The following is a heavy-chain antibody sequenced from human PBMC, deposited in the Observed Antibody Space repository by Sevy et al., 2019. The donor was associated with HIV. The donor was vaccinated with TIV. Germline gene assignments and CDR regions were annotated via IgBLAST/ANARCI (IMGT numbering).Heavy chain of an antibody. CDR2: LSFGCGEI. CDR3: AREGCTRPHDY. Sequence: GGSLRLSCAASGFTFSKYSMSWVRQPPGKGLEWVSTLSFGCGEINYADSVKGRFTISRDNSKSSVFLQMNNLRPEDTAVYYCAREGCTRPHDYWGQGTLVTVSS. D-gene: IGHD2-8*01. J-gene: IGHJ4*02. CDR1: GFTFSKYS. V-gene: IGHV3-23*01.